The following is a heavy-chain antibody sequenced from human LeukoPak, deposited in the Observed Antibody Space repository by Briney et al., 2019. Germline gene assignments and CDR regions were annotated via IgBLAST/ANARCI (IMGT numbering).Heavy chain of an antibody. J-gene: IGHJ4*02. CDR3: AGGSGWYRY. D-gene: IGHD6-19*01. CDR1: GFTFSSYA. CDR2: IRAGGGST. V-gene: IGHV3-23*01. Sequence: GGSLRLSCAASGFTFSSYAMTWVRQAPGKGLEWVSFIRAGGGSTNYADSVKGRFTISRDNSKNTLYLQMNSLRAEDTAVYYCAGGSGWYRYWGQGTLVTVSS.